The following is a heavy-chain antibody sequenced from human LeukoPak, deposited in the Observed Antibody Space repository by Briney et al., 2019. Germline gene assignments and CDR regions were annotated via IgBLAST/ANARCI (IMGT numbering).Heavy chain of an antibody. CDR3: ARDPCPEDSSGCGD. Sequence: PSQTLSLTCTVSGGSISSGSYYWSWIRQPAGKGLEWIGRIYTSGSTNYNPSLKSRVTISVDTSKNQFSLKLSSVTAADTAVYYCARDPCPEDSSGCGDWGQGTLVTVSS. CDR2: IYTSGST. J-gene: IGHJ4*02. V-gene: IGHV4-61*02. D-gene: IGHD6-19*01. CDR1: GGSISSGSYY.